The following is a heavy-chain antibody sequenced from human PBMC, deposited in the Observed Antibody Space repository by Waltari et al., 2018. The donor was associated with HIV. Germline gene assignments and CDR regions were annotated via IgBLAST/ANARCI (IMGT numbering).Heavy chain of an antibody. CDR3: AKVPVLPTGREDY. V-gene: IGHV3-23*04. CDR2: ISGNGGSR. Sequence: EVQLVESGGGLVQPGESLRLSCAASGFTFSMYVMTWVRQAPGKGLQWVAGISGNGGSRYYTDSVKGRFPISRDNSKKTLYLQMDSLRAEDTAVYYCAKVPVLPTGREDYWGQGTLVTVSS. D-gene: IGHD2-2*01. J-gene: IGHJ4*02. CDR1: GFTFSMYV.